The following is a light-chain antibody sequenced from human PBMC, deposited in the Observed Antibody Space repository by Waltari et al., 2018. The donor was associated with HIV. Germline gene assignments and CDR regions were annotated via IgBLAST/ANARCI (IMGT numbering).Light chain of an antibody. V-gene: IGKV3-20*01. CDR2: VSS. Sequence: EIVLTQSPGTMSLSQGERATLSCRASQSVSSSYLAWYQQKPGQAPRLLTYVSSSRATGIPDRFSGSVSGTDFTLTISRLEPEDFAVYYCQQFGSSPQGSRVTFGQGTKLEIK. J-gene: IGKJ2*01. CDR1: QSVSSSY. CDR3: QQFGSSPQGSRVT.